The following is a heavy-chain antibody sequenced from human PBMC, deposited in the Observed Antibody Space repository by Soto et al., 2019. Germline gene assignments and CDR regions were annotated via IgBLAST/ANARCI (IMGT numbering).Heavy chain of an antibody. V-gene: IGHV1-18*01. Sequence: GSPVKVSCKASGYTLTSYGIRRVRQAPGQGLEWMGWISAYNGNTNYAQKLQGRVTMTTDTSTSTAYMELRSLRSDDTAVYYCARVDYGSGSYFAFDIWGQGTMVTVSS. D-gene: IGHD3-10*01. CDR3: ARVDYGSGSYFAFDI. CDR1: GYTLTSYG. J-gene: IGHJ3*02. CDR2: ISAYNGNT.